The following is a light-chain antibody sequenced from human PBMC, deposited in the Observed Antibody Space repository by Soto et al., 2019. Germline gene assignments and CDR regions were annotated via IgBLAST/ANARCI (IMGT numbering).Light chain of an antibody. Sequence: EIVLTQSPATLSLSPGERATLSCRASQSVSSYLAWYQQKPGQAPRLLIYDASNRATGIPARFSGSGSGTDFTLTISSLEPEDFAVYSCHQRSNWPGFTFGPGTKVDIK. CDR3: HQRSNWPGFT. J-gene: IGKJ3*01. CDR2: DAS. V-gene: IGKV3-11*01. CDR1: QSVSSY.